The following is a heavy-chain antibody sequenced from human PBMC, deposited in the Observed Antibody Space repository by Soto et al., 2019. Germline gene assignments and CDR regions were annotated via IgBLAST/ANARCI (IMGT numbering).Heavy chain of an antibody. CDR3: ARSLYGSSSSPLNYYYYYYMDV. Sequence: QVQLVESGGGLVKPGGSLRLSCAASGFTFSDYYMSWIRQAPGKGLEWVSYISSSGSTIYYADSVKGRFTISRDNAKNSLYLQMNSLRAEDTDVYYCARSLYGSSSSPLNYYYYYYMDVWGKGTTVTVSS. D-gene: IGHD6-6*01. CDR1: GFTFSDYY. J-gene: IGHJ6*03. CDR2: ISSSGSTI. V-gene: IGHV3-11*01.